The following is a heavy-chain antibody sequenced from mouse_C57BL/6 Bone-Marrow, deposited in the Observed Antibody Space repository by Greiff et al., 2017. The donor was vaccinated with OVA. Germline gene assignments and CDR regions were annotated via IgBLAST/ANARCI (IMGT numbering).Heavy chain of an antibody. CDR2: ISNLAYSI. CDR3: ARHGDGYYGYAMDY. V-gene: IGHV5-15*01. Sequence: EVQRVESGGGLVQPGGSLKLSCAASGFTFSDYGMAWVRQAPRQGPEWVAFISNLAYSIYYADTVTGRFTISRENAKNTLYLEMSSMRSENTAMYYCARHGDGYYGYAMDYWGQGTSVTVSS. CDR1: GFTFSDYG. J-gene: IGHJ4*01. D-gene: IGHD2-3*01.